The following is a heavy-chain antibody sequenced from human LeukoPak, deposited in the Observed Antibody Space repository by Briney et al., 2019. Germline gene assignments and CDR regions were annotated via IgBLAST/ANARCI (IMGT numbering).Heavy chain of an antibody. V-gene: IGHV3-23*01. Sequence: PGGSLRLSCAASGFTFSSYAMSWVRQAPGKGLEWVSAISGSGGSTYYADSVKGRFTISRDNSKNTLYLQMNSLRAEDTAVYYCATRCSGSSCYPPFDYWGQGTLVTVSS. CDR1: GFTFSSYA. CDR2: ISGSGGST. CDR3: ATRCSGSSCYPPFDY. D-gene: IGHD2-15*01. J-gene: IGHJ4*02.